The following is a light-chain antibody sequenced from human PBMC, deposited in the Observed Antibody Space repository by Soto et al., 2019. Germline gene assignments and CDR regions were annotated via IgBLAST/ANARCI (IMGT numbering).Light chain of an antibody. CDR3: QQYNDWPFT. V-gene: IGKV3-15*01. J-gene: IGKJ2*01. Sequence: EIVVTLSPATLSVSPGVRVTLSCRTSQSVASHLAWYQQKPGQAPRLLIYAASTRASGTPARFSGSGSGTDFTLTISSLHSEDFAIYYWQQYNDWPFTFGQGTRLEIK. CDR1: QSVASH. CDR2: AAS.